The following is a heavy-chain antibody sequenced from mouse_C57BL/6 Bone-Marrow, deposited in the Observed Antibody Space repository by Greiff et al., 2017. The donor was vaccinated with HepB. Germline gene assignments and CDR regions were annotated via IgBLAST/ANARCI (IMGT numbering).Heavy chain of an antibody. J-gene: IGHJ2*01. V-gene: IGHV1-82*01. D-gene: IGHD2-3*01. CDR3: ARIDCYYEGVDY. CDR1: GYAFSSSW. CDR2: IYPGDGDT. Sequence: QVQLQQSGPELVKPGASVKISCKASGYAFSSSWMNWVKQRHGKGLEWIGRIYPGDGDTNYNGKFKGKATLTADKSSSTAYMQLSSLTSEDSAVYFCARIDCYYEGVDYWGQGTTLTVSS.